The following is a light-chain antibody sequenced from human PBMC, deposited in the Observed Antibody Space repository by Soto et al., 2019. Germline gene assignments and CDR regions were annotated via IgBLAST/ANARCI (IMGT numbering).Light chain of an antibody. Sequence: QSVLTQPPSVSGAPGQRVTISCTGSSSNIGAGYDVHWYQHLPGTVPKLLIYGNSIRPSGVPDRFSGSKSGTSASLAITGLQAEDEADYYYQSYDTSLSAVIFGGGTKLTVL. CDR1: SSNIGAGYD. CDR3: QSYDTSLSAVI. V-gene: IGLV1-40*01. J-gene: IGLJ2*01. CDR2: GNS.